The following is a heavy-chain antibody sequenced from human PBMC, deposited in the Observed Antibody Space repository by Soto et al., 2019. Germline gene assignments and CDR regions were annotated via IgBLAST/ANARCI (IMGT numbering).Heavy chain of an antibody. V-gene: IGHV4-31*03. CDR3: ARDPGRSSSSGTYYSGMDV. CDR2: MDNSGNT. Sequence: KSSETLSLTCTVSVGSISSGASYWSWIPEHSGNGLEWIGYMDNSGNTYYNPSLKGRVTISLDTSKSQFSLELTSVTAADTAVYFCARDPGRSSSSGTYYSGMDVWGQGTTVTVSS. CDR1: VGSISSGASY. J-gene: IGHJ6*01. D-gene: IGHD6-6*01.